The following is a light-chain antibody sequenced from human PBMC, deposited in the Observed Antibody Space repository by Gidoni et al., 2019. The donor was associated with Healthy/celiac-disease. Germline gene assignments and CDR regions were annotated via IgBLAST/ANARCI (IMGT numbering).Light chain of an antibody. CDR3: QQYNSYSIT. V-gene: IGKV1-5*03. Sequence: DIQMTLSPSTLSASVGDRVTITCRDSQSISSWLAWYQQKPGKAPKLLIYKASSLESGVPSRFSGSGSGTEFTLTISSLQPDDFATYYCQQYNSYSITFGQGTRLEIK. CDR1: QSISSW. J-gene: IGKJ5*01. CDR2: KAS.